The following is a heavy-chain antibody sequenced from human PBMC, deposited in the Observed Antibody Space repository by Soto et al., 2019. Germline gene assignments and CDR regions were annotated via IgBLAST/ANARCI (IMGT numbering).Heavy chain of an antibody. Sequence: QVQLVESGGGVVQPGRSLRLSCAASGFTFSSYGMHWVRQAPGKGLEWVAVIWYDGSNKYYADSVKGRFTISRDNSKNPLYLQMNRLRAEDTAVYYCAREASNIVATPNGMDVWGQGTTVTVSS. CDR1: GFTFSSYG. CDR2: IWYDGSNK. V-gene: IGHV3-33*01. CDR3: AREASNIVATPNGMDV. J-gene: IGHJ6*02. D-gene: IGHD5-12*01.